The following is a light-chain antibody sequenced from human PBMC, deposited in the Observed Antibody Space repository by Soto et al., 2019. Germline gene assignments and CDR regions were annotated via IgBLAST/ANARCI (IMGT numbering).Light chain of an antibody. CDR1: SSDVGGYNY. J-gene: IGLJ1*01. V-gene: IGLV2-14*01. Sequence: QSVLTQPASVSGSPVQSITISCTGTSSDVGGYNYVSWYQQHPGKAPKLVIYDVSNRPSGVSNRFSGSKSGNTASLTISGLQAEDEADYYCNSYTSSSTYVFGTGTKVTVL. CDR3: NSYTSSSTYV. CDR2: DVS.